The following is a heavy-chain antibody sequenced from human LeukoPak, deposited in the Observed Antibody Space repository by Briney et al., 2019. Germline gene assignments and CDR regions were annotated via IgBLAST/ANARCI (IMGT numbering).Heavy chain of an antibody. CDR2: IYSGGST. Sequence: GGSLRLSCAASGFTLSSNYMRWVRQARGKGVEGVSVIYSGGSTYYTDSVKGRFTISRDNSKNTLYLKMNSLRAEDTAVYYCEKDWSGYYPEYFQHWGQGPLVTVSS. CDR3: EKDWSGYYPEYFQH. D-gene: IGHD3-3*01. CDR1: GFTLSSNY. V-gene: IGHV3-66*01. J-gene: IGHJ1*01.